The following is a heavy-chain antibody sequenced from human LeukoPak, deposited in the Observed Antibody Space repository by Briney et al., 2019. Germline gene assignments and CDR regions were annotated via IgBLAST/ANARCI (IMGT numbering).Heavy chain of an antibody. D-gene: IGHD3-22*01. CDR2: IYSGGST. CDR3: ARLKPDPCDSSGYYYPTKLRKNYYFDY. CDR1: GFTVSSNY. Sequence: GGSLRLPCAASGFTVSSNYMSWVRQAPGKGLEWVSVIYSGGSTYYADSVKGRFTISRDNSKNTLYLQMNSLRAEDTAVYYCARLKPDPCDSSGYYYPTKLRKNYYFDYWGQGTLVTVSS. V-gene: IGHV3-53*01. J-gene: IGHJ4*02.